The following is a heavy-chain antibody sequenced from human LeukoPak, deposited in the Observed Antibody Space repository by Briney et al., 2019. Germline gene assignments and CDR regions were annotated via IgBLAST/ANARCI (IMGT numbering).Heavy chain of an antibody. V-gene: IGHV4-4*02. J-gene: IGHJ4*02. D-gene: IGHD1-26*01. CDR2: VHLSGTI. Sequence: SVTLSLTCAVSGGSILTTNWWSWVRQPPGKGLEWIGEVHLSGTINYNPSLKSRASMSIDKSKNQLSLKLTSVTAADTAMYYCARESGAFSPFGFWGQGTLVTVSS. CDR1: GGSILTTNW. CDR3: ARESGAFSPFGF.